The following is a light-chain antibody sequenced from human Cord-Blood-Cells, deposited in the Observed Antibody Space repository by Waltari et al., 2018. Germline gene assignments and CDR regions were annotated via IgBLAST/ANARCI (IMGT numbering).Light chain of an antibody. CDR2: DAS. Sequence: EIVLTQSPATLSLSPGERATLSCRASQSVSSYLAWYQQKPGQAPRLLIYDASNRATGIPARFSGSGSGTDFTLTISSLETAEGAVDDCRQRRHWPNKFGQGTRLEIK. V-gene: IGKV3-11*01. CDR1: QSVSSY. CDR3: RQRRHWPNK. J-gene: IGKJ5*01.